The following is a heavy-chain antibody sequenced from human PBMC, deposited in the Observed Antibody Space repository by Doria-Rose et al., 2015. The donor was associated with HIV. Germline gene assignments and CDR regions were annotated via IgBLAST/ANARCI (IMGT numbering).Heavy chain of an antibody. J-gene: IGHJ4*02. Sequence: QVTLKESGPVLAKPTETLTLTCTVSGVSLSSPGMGVSWIRQPPGKALEWPANIFSDDERSYKTSLKSRLTISGGTSKSQVVLTMTDMDPVDTATYYCARIKSSRWYHKYYFDFWGQGTLVIVSA. D-gene: IGHD6-13*01. V-gene: IGHV2-26*01. CDR3: ARIKSSRWYHKYYFDF. CDR2: IFSDDER. CDR1: GVSLSSPGMG.